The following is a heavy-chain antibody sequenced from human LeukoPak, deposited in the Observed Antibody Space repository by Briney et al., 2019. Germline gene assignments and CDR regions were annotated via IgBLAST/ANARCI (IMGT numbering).Heavy chain of an antibody. Sequence: PSETLSLTCAVSGGSISSGGYSWSWIRQPPGKGLEWIGYIYHSGSTYYNPSLKSRVTISVDRSKNQFSLKLSSVTAADTAVYYCARARRELHAFDIWGQGTMVTVSS. J-gene: IGHJ3*02. CDR1: GGSISSGGYS. CDR2: IYHSGST. D-gene: IGHD1-26*01. CDR3: ARARRELHAFDI. V-gene: IGHV4-30-2*01.